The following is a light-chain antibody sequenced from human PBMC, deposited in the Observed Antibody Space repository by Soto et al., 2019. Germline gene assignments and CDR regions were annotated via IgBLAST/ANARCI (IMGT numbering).Light chain of an antibody. CDR1: SSNIGSNY. CDR3: CSYAGSSTLYV. J-gene: IGLJ1*01. CDR2: RNN. V-gene: IGLV1-47*01. Sequence: QSVLTQPPSASGTPGQRVTISCSGSSSNIGSNYVYWYHQLPGTAPKLVIYRNNQRPSGVPDRISGSKSGTSASLAISGLRSEDEADYYCCSYAGSSTLYVFGTGTKLTVL.